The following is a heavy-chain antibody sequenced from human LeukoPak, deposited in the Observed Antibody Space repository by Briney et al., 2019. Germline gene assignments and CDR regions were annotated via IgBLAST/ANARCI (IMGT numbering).Heavy chain of an antibody. CDR1: GFSFHIHG. Sequence: GALRLSCVASGFSFHIHGMTWVRQAPGKGLEWVSSVGGGNDIHYSDSVKGRFTGSRDDAKSTVYLQMNNLRVEDTAIYFCARDATPMNGIWDHFDSWGQETLVTVSS. CDR2: VGGGNDI. CDR3: ARDATPMNGIWDHFDS. J-gene: IGHJ4*02. V-gene: IGHV3-23*01. D-gene: IGHD1-1*01.